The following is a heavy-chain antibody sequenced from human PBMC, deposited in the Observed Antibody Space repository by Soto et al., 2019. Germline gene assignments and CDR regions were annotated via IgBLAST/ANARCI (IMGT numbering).Heavy chain of an antibody. CDR1: GFTFSSYW. D-gene: IGHD2-15*01. J-gene: IGHJ4*02. Sequence: PGGSLRLSCAASGFTFSSYWMSWVRQAPGKGLEWVANIKQDGSEKYYVDSVKGRFTISRDNAKNSLYLQMNSLRAEDTAVYYCARDEGYCSGGSCYPDIFDYWGQGTLVTVSS. V-gene: IGHV3-7*01. CDR2: IKQDGSEK. CDR3: ARDEGYCSGGSCYPDIFDY.